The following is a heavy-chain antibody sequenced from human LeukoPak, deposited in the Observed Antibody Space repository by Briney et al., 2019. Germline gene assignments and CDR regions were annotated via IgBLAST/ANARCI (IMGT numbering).Heavy chain of an antibody. CDR3: AAPYNYGTFGP. Sequence: GGSLRLSCAASGFTFSDYAMSWVRQAPGKGLEWVSAISKNGGRKYYADSVRGRFTISSDNSKNTLYLQMNSLRAEDTALYYCAAPYNYGTFGPWGQGTLVTVSS. J-gene: IGHJ5*02. CDR1: GFTFSDYA. V-gene: IGHV3-23*01. CDR2: ISKNGGRK. D-gene: IGHD5-18*01.